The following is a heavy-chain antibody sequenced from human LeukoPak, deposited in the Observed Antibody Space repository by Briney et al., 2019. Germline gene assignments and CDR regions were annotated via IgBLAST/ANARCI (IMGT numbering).Heavy chain of an antibody. CDR2: IIPIFGTA. D-gene: IGHD2-8*01. J-gene: IGHJ6*02. CDR1: GYIFISYG. CDR3: ARDQFLLYRDWDV. V-gene: IGHV1-69*13. Sequence: SVKVSCKASGYIFISYGISWVRQAPGQGLEWMGGIIPIFGTANYAQKFQGRVTITADESTSTAYMELSSLRSEDTAVYYCARDQFLLYRDWDVWGQGTMVTVSS.